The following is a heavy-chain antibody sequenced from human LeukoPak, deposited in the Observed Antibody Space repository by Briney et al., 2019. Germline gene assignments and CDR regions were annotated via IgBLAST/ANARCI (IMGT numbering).Heavy chain of an antibody. J-gene: IGHJ4*02. CDR1: GFTFSNSG. V-gene: IGHV3-15*01. CDR2: IRSKTDGGTA. CDR3: TTWGGSFSRY. D-gene: IGHD1-26*01. Sequence: GGSLRLSCAASGFTFSNSGMAWVRQAPGKGLVFVGRIRSKTDGGTADNADPMIGRYTISSDDSTNTLYLQMNSLETEDTAVYYCTTWGGSFSRYWGQGTLVTVSS.